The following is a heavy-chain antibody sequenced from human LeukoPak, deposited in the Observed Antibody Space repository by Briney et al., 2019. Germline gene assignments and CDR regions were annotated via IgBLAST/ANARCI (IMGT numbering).Heavy chain of an antibody. J-gene: IGHJ4*02. CDR2: ISSSSSYI. CDR1: GFTFSSYS. Sequence: PGGSLRLSCAASGFTFSSYSMNWVRQAPGKGLEWVSSISSSSSYIYYADSVKGRFTISRDNAKNSLYLQMNSLRAEDTAVYYCARDVGYCSGGRCYAHHFDYWGQGTLVTVSS. CDR3: ARDVGYCSGGRCYAHHFDY. D-gene: IGHD2-15*01. V-gene: IGHV3-21*01.